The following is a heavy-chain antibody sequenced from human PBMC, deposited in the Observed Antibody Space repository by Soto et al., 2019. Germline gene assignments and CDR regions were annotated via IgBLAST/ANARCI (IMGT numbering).Heavy chain of an antibody. V-gene: IGHV4-30-4*01. J-gene: IGHJ5*02. D-gene: IGHD6-6*01. Sequence: SETLSLTCTVSGGSISSGDYYWSWIRQPPGKGLEWIGYIYYSGSTYYNPSPKSRVTISVDTSKNQFSLKLSSVTAADTAVYYCARGSIAANNWFDPWGQGTLVTVSS. CDR3: ARGSIAANNWFDP. CDR2: IYYSGST. CDR1: GGSISSGDYY.